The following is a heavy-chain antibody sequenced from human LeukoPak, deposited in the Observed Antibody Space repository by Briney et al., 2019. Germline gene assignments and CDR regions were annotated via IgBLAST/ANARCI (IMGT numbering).Heavy chain of an antibody. J-gene: IGHJ6*03. CDR2: INHSGST. D-gene: IGHD3-3*01. CDR3: ARVFFGSPGYYMDV. CDR1: GGSFSGYY. Sequence: SETLSLTCAVYGGSFSGYYWSWIRQPPGRGLEWIGEINHSGSTNYNPSLKSRVTISVDTSKNQFSLKLSSVTAADTAVYYCARVFFGSPGYYMDVWGKGTTVTVSS. V-gene: IGHV4-34*01.